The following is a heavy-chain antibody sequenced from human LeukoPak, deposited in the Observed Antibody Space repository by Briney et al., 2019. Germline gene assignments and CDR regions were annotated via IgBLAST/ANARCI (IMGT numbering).Heavy chain of an antibody. CDR3: ARVQGVSYYYYYGMDV. J-gene: IGHJ6*02. D-gene: IGHD3-16*01. V-gene: IGHV4-34*01. CDR1: GGSFSGCY. CDR2: INHSGST. Sequence: SETLSLTCAVYGGSFSGCYWSWIRQPPGKGLEWIGEINHSGSTNYNPSLKSRVTISVDTSKNQFSLKLSSVTAADTAVYYCARVQGVSYYYYYGMDVWGQGTTVTVSS.